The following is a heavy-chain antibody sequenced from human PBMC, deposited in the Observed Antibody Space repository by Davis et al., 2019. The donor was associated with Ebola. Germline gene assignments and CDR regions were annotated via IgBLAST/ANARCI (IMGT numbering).Heavy chain of an antibody. CDR2: IYSGGTT. Sequence: GESLKISCAASGFTVSSNYMNWVRQAPGKGLEWVSVIYSGGTTYYADSVKGRFTISRDNSKNTLYLQMNSLRAEDTAVYYCARDLPPDSAFDIWGQGTMVTVSS. J-gene: IGHJ3*02. CDR1: GFTVSSNY. CDR3: ARDLPPDSAFDI. V-gene: IGHV3-53*05.